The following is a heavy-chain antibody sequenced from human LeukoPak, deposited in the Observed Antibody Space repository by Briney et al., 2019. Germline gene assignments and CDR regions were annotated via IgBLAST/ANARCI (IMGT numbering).Heavy chain of an antibody. CDR3: AELGITMIGGV. CDR1: GFTFSSYE. Sequence: GGSLRLSSAASGFTFSSYEMNWVRQAPGKGLEWVSYISSSGSTIYYADSVKGRFTISRDNAKNSLYLQMNSLRAEDTAVYYCAELGITMIGGVWGKGTTATISS. J-gene: IGHJ6*04. V-gene: IGHV3-48*03. CDR2: ISSSGSTI. D-gene: IGHD3-10*02.